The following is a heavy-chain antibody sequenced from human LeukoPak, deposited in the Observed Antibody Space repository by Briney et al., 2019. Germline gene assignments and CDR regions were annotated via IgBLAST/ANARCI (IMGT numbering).Heavy chain of an antibody. V-gene: IGHV3-7*01. CDR1: GFTFSYYW. Sequence: PGGSLRLSCAASGFTFSYYWMTWVRQAPGKGLEWVATIQQDGSEKHYVDSVKGRFTISRDNAKNSLSLQMNSLRAADTAVYYCARDGSGRGGKVPGVRTQLMVYALGAWGQGTLVTVSS. J-gene: IGHJ5*02. CDR3: ARDGSGRGGKVPGVRTQLMVYALGA. CDR2: IQQDGSEK. D-gene: IGHD2-8*01.